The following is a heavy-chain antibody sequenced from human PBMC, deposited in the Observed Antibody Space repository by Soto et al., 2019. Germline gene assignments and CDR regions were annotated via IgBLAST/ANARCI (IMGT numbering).Heavy chain of an antibody. D-gene: IGHD3-10*01. J-gene: IGHJ6*02. CDR3: ARPIPTMLRGVIRVSVMDV. V-gene: IGHV1-18*01. CDR2: ISAFDGNT. Sequence: QVQLVQSGAEVKKPGASVKVSCQVSGYTFTRYGLSWVRQAPGQGLEWMGWISAFDGNTDYAQKFQGRVTMTIDTSTSTAYMDLRSLGSDDTAVYYCARPIPTMLRGVIRVSVMDVWGQGTTVTVSS. CDR1: GYTFTRYG.